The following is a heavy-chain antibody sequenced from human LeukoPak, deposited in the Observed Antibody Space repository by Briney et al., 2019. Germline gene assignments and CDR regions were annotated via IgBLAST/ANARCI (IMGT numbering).Heavy chain of an antibody. D-gene: IGHD4-23*01. CDR3: ARRTTVVTPYYYYGMDV. J-gene: IGHJ6*02. CDR2: ISAYNGNT. V-gene: IGHV1-18*01. Sequence: ASVKVSCKASGYTFTSYGISWVRQAPGQGLEWMGWISAYNGNTNYAQKLQGRVTMTTDTSTSTAYMELRSLRSGDTAVYYCARRTTVVTPYYYYGMDVWGQGTTVTVSS. CDR1: GYTFTSYG.